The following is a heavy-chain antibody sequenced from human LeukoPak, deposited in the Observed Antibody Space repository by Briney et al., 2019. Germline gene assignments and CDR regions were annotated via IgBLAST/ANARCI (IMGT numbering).Heavy chain of an antibody. D-gene: IGHD1-26*01. CDR3: ARDDGEIVGARLAKFDP. V-gene: IGHV3-11*01. J-gene: IGHJ5*02. CDR1: RFTFSDYY. Sequence: PGGSLRLSCAASRFTFSDYYMSWIRQAPGKGLECVSYISSSGSTMYYADSVKGRFTISRDNAKNALYLQMNSLRAEDTALYYCARDDGEIVGARLAKFDPWGQGTLVTVSS. CDR2: ISSSGSTM.